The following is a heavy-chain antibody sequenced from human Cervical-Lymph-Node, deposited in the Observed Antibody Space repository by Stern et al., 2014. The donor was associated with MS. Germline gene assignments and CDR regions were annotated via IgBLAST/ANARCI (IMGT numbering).Heavy chain of an antibody. CDR1: GFAFSTYG. CDR2: ISFARAKT. Sequence: VQLVESGGGVVQPGRSLRLSCSPSGFAFSTYGMHWVRQAPGKGLEWVALISFARAKTYYAASVKGRFPISRDNPKNTLYLQMKSLRGEDTAVYYCARGSDWCPLDYWGQGTLVTVSS. D-gene: IGHD6-19*01. V-gene: IGHV3-30*03. CDR3: ARGSDWCPLDY. J-gene: IGHJ4*02.